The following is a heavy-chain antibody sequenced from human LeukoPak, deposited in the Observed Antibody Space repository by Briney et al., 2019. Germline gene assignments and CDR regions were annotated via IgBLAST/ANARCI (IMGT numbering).Heavy chain of an antibody. CDR3: AREKVDTAMVTDY. J-gene: IGHJ4*02. CDR2: IDWDDAK. V-gene: IGHV2-70*04. D-gene: IGHD5-18*01. CDR1: GFSLSTRGMR. Sequence: SGPALVIPTQTLTLTCTFSGFSLSTRGMRVSWIRQPPGKALEWLARIDWDDAKFYSTSLRTRLTISKDTSRNQVVLTMTNMDPVDTATYYCAREKVDTAMVTDYWGQGTLVTVSS.